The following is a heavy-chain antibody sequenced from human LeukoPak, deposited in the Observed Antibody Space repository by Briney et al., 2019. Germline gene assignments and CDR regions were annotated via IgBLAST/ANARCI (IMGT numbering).Heavy chain of an antibody. D-gene: IGHD3-10*01. CDR3: GIKRIRGNPFDY. CDR2: FHPSSGGA. J-gene: IGHJ4*02. Sequence: GASVKVSCKVSAYTFTDSYVHWVRQAPGQGLEWMGWFHPSSGGAGYAQRFQGRVTMTRDTSFSTAYMQLTRLTSDDTALYYCGIKRIRGNPFDYWGLGTLVTVSS. V-gene: IGHV1-2*02. CDR1: AYTFTDSY.